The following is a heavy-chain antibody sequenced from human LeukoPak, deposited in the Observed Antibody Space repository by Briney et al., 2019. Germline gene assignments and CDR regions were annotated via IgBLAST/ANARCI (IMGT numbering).Heavy chain of an antibody. CDR3: AKTVYSSGYYPPCDY. J-gene: IGHJ4*02. CDR2: ISYDGSNK. CDR1: GFTFSSYG. Sequence: GGSLRLSCAASGFTFSSYGMHWVRQAPGKGLEWVVVISYDGSNKYYADSVKGRFTISRDNSKNTLYLQMNSLRAEDTAVYYCAKTVYSSGYYPPCDYWGQGTLVTVSS. D-gene: IGHD3-22*01. V-gene: IGHV3-30*18.